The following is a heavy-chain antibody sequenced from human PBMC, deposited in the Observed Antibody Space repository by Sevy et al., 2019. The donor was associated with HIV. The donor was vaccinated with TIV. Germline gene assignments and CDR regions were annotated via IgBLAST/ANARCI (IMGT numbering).Heavy chain of an antibody. V-gene: IGHV3-33*01. CDR3: AREGGKGWIQLWLRYFDY. J-gene: IGHJ4*02. Sequence: GESLKISCAASGFTFSSYGMHWVRQAPGKGLEWVVVIWYDGSNKYYADSVKGRFTISRDNSKNTLYLQMNSLRAEDTAVYYCAREGGKGWIQLWLRYFDYWGQGTLVTVSS. CDR1: GFTFSSYG. D-gene: IGHD5-18*01. CDR2: IWYDGSNK.